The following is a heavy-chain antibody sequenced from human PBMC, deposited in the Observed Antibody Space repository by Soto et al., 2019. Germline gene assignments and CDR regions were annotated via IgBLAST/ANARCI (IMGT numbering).Heavy chain of an antibody. D-gene: IGHD4-17*01. V-gene: IGHV4-59*01. CDR3: ARTVTGDAFDI. CDR1: GGSISSYY. CDR2: IYYSGGT. Sequence: QVQLQESGPGLVKPSETLSLTCTVSGGSISSYYWSWIRQPPGKGLEWIGYIYYSGGTNYNPSLKSRVTISVDTSKNQFSLKLSSVTAADTAVYYCARTVTGDAFDIWGQGTMVTVSS. J-gene: IGHJ3*02.